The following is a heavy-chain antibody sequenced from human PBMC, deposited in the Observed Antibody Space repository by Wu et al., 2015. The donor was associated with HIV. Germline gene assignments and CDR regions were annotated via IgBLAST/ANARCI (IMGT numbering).Heavy chain of an antibody. D-gene: IGHD5-24*01. CDR2: INPNSGGT. V-gene: IGHV1-2*02. Sequence: QSGAEVKKPGTTVKISCKVSGYIFTDYYIHWVQQAPGQGLEWMGWINPNSGGTNYAQKFQGRVTMTRDTSISTAYMELSRLRSDDTAVYYCARLQSLHGLYSNADFWGQGTLVTVSS. J-gene: IGHJ4*02. CDR1: GYIFTDYY. CDR3: ARLQSLHGLYSNADF.